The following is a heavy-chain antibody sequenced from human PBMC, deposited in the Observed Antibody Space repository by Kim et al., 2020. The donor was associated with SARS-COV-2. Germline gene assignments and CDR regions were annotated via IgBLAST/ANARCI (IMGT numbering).Heavy chain of an antibody. CDR2: ISVYNGNT. V-gene: IGHV1-18*01. Sequence: ASVKVSCKASGYTFTSHGVSWVRQAPGQGLQCMGWISVYNGNTNYAQKFQDRITMTTDTATSTVYMELRSLRSDDTALYYCARGEFGDSFDIWGQGARVT. CDR3: ARGEFGDSFDI. CDR1: GYTFTSHG. J-gene: IGHJ3*02. D-gene: IGHD3-10*01.